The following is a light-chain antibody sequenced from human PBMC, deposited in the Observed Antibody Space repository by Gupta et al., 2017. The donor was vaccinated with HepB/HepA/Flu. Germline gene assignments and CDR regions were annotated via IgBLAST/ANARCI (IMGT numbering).Light chain of an antibody. J-gene: IGKJ1*01. CDR2: LGS. CDR1: QSLLHSNGYNY. CDR3: RLALPTPGA. V-gene: IGKV2-28*01. Sequence: DIVMTQSPLSLPVTPGEPASISCRSSQSLLHSNGYNYLDWYLQKPGQSPQLLIYLGSNRASGVPDRISGSGSGTDFTLKISMVDAEDVGVYYCRLALPTPGAFGQGTKVEIK.